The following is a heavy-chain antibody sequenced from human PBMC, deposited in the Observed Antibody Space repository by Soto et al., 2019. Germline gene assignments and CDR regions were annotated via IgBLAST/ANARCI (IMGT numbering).Heavy chain of an antibody. J-gene: IGHJ4*02. V-gene: IGHV1-69*13. D-gene: IGHD6-13*01. CDR3: ARVAAAGKIDGASDY. CDR2: IIPIFGTA. Sequence: SVKVSCKASGDTFSSYAISWVRQAPGQGLEWMGGIIPIFGTANYAQKFQGRVTITADESTSTAYMELSSLRSEDTAVYYCARVAAAGKIDGASDYWGQGTLVTVSS. CDR1: GDTFSSYA.